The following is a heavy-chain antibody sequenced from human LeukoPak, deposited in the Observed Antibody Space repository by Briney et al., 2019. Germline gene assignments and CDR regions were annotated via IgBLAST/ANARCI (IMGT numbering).Heavy chain of an antibody. J-gene: IGHJ5*02. Sequence: PGGSLRLSCSVSGFTFSKYAVHWVGQAPAKELKGVAVISDDGRNQYYADSVKGRFNISRDNSENTLYLQMNSRRAEDTAVYYCAKDEGHSESYGGHNWFDPGGQGTLVTVS. CDR1: GFTFSKYA. CDR3: AKDEGHSESYGGHNWFDP. V-gene: IGHV3-30*18. D-gene: IGHD1-26*01. CDR2: ISDDGRNQ.